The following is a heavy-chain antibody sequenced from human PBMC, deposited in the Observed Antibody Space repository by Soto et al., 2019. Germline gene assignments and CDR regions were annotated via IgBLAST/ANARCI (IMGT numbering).Heavy chain of an antibody. V-gene: IGHV5-51*01. D-gene: IGHD3-9*01. Sequence: GESLKISCKGSGYSFTSYWIAWVRQMPGKGLEWMGIIFPGDSSSRYSPSFQGQVTSSADKSISTAYLQWSSLKASDTAMYYCTRLATYYDILSGYYFDYWGQGTLVTVS. J-gene: IGHJ4*02. CDR3: TRLATYYDILSGYYFDY. CDR1: GYSFTSYW. CDR2: IFPGDSSS.